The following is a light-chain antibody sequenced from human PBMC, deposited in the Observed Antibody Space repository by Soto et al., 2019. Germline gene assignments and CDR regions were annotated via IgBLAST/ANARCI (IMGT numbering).Light chain of an antibody. V-gene: IGLV2-11*01. CDR2: DVS. Sequence: QSVLTQPRSVSGSPGQSVTISCTGTSSDVGGYNYVSWYQHYSGKAPKLVIYDVSKRPSGVPDRFSGSKSDNTASLTISGLQAEDEADYYCCSYAGSYTSWVFGGGTKLTVL. CDR1: SSDVGGYNY. CDR3: CSYAGSYTSWV. J-gene: IGLJ3*02.